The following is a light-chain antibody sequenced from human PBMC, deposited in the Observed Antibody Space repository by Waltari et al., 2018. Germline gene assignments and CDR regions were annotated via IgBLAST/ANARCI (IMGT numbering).Light chain of an antibody. V-gene: IGKV1-5*03. CDR2: QAS. J-gene: IGKJ1*01. CDR3: QQYNSYSPR. Sequence: DIQMTQSPSTLSASVGDRVTITCRASQSISSWLAWYQQKPGKAPKLLIYQASSLQSGVPSRFSGSGSGTEFTLTIRSLQPDDFATYYCQQYNSYSPRFGQGTKVEIK. CDR1: QSISSW.